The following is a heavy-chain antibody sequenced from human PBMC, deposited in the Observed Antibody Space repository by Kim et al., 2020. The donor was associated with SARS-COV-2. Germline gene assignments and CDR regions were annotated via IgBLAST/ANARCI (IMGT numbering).Heavy chain of an antibody. CDR1: GGSISSYY. J-gene: IGHJ6*02. Sequence: SETLSLTCTVSGGSISSYYWSWIRQPPGKGLEWIGYIYYSGSTNYNPSLKSRVTISVDTSKNQFSLKLSSVTAADTAVYYCARRGYSYGTDLYYYYGMDVWGQGTTVTVSS. CDR2: IYYSGST. V-gene: IGHV4-59*08. D-gene: IGHD5-18*01. CDR3: ARRGYSYGTDLYYYYGMDV.